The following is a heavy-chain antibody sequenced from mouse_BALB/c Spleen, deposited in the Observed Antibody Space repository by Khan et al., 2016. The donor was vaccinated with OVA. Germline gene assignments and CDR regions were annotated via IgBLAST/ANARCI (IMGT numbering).Heavy chain of an antibody. D-gene: IGHD1-1*01. CDR1: GFTFSNFG. CDR3: TRRHNTYAWFAY. CDR2: ISSGSNNI. J-gene: IGHJ3*01. V-gene: IGHV5-17*02. Sequence: LVQSGGSRKLSCAASGFTFSNFGMHWVRQAPEKGLEWVAYISSGSNNIYYADSVKGRFTISRDNPENALFLQMTSLRSEDTAIYYCTRRHNTYAWFAYWGQGTLVTVSA.